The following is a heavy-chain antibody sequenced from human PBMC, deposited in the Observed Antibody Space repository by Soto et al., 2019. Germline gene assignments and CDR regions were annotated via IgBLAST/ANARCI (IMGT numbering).Heavy chain of an antibody. D-gene: IGHD1-1*01. CDR2: VYYSGST. J-gene: IGHJ4*02. V-gene: IGHV4-39*01. Sequence: LETLSLTSTVLGGSVSNSSYYWGWVRQPPGKGLEWIGSVYYSGSTYYNPSLESRVTISVDKSKNQFSLKLMSLSAADTALYYCGRLEGLATIPYYFGYWGQGALVTVSS. CDR1: GGSVSNSSYY. CDR3: GRLEGLATIPYYFGY.